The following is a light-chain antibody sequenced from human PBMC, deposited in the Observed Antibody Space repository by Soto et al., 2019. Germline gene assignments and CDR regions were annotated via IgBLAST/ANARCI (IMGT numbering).Light chain of an antibody. J-gene: IGKJ5*01. Sequence: ESVVTQSPATLSLSPGERATLSCRASQDVSRYLAWYQQKPGQSPRLLIYDASNRATGIPARFSGSGSGTDFTLTISRLEPEDFAVYYCQQYGSSLITFGQGTRLEI. CDR1: QDVSRY. CDR3: QQYGSSLIT. CDR2: DAS. V-gene: IGKV3-20*01.